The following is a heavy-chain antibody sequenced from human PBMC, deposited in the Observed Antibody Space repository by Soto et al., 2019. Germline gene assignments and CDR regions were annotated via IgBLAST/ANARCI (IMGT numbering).Heavy chain of an antibody. D-gene: IGHD1-26*01. J-gene: IGHJ4*02. CDR3: APPGLVGATSQFDY. Sequence: SGGSLRLSCAASGFAFSTYGVSWVRQAPGKGLEWVSGISALGGRTDYADSVKGRFTISRDNSKNTLYLQMNSLRAEDTAVYYCAPPGLVGATSQFDYWGQGILVTVSS. V-gene: IGHV3-23*01. CDR2: ISALGGRT. CDR1: GFAFSTYG.